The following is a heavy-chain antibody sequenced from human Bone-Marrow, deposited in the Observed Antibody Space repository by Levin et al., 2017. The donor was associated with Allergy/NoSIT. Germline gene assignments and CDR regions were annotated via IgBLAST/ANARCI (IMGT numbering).Heavy chain of an antibody. Sequence: GGSLRLSCAASGFTFSSYWMHWVRQAPGKGLVWVSRINSDGSSTSYADSVKGRFTISRDNAKNTLYLQMNSLRAEDTAVYYCAVIQLWLNYGMDVWGQGTTVTVSS. CDR2: INSDGSST. CDR1: GFTFSSYW. CDR3: AVIQLWLNYGMDV. D-gene: IGHD5-18*01. J-gene: IGHJ6*02. V-gene: IGHV3-74*01.